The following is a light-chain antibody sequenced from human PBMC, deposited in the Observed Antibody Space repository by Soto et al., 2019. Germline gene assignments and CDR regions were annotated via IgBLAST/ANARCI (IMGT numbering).Light chain of an antibody. J-gene: IGLJ1*01. CDR1: SSDVGGYNS. Sequence: VCRSPGRSLPIINNGTSSDVGGYNSVSWYQQHPGKAPKLMIYDVSNRPSGVSNRFSGSKSGNTASLTISGLQAEDEDDYYCSSYTTAGPYVCGTGPKVTVL. CDR2: DVS. CDR3: SSYTTAGPYV. V-gene: IGLV2-14*04.